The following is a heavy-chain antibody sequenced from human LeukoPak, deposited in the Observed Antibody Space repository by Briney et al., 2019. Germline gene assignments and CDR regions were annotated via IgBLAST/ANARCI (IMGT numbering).Heavy chain of an antibody. J-gene: IGHJ4*02. CDR2: ISRLGT. V-gene: IGHV3-23*01. CDR1: GFMFSRYG. D-gene: IGHD1-1*01. CDR3: AKGLEVESRLDS. Sequence: PGGSLRLSCSASGFMFSRYGMYWVRQAQGKGLEWVSGISRLGTFYSDSVKGRFTISRDNSRNTLFLQMNSLTVDDTAVYFCAKGLEVESRLDSWGQGTLVTVSS.